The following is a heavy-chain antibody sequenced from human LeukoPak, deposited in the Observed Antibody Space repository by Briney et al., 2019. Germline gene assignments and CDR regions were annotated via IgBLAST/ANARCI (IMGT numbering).Heavy chain of an antibody. CDR1: GGTFSSYA. CDR3: ARESPGMVRGVNYYFDY. V-gene: IGHV1-69*05. D-gene: IGHD3-10*01. CDR2: IIPIFGTA. J-gene: IGHJ4*01. Sequence: SVKVSCKASGGTFSSYAISWVRQAPGQGLEWMGRIIPIFGTANYAQKSQGRVTITTDESTSTAYMELSSLRSEDTAVYYCARESPGMVRGVNYYFDYWGRGTLVTVSS.